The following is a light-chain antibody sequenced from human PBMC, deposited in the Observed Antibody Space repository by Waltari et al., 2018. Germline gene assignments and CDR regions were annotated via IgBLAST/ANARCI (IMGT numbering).Light chain of an antibody. CDR3: QAWDSTTRV. CDR1: KLGEKY. Sequence: SYEVTQPPSVSVSPGQTASITCSGDKLGEKYASWYQQKPGQSPVLVIYKDNKRPSGIPERVSGSSSGNTATLTIGGTQAMDEADYYCQAWDSTTRVFGAGTKVTVL. CDR2: KDN. J-gene: IGLJ1*01. V-gene: IGLV3-1*01.